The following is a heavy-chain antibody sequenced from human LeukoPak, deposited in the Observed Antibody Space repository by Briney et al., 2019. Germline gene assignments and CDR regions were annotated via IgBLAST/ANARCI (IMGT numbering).Heavy chain of an antibody. CDR3: GKGDTTMDTTLDY. J-gene: IGHJ4*02. D-gene: IGHD5-18*01. Sequence: GGSLGLSCAASGFTFDDYTMHWVRQAPGKGLEWVSLIRWDGVSTYYADSVKGRFTISRDNSKNSLYLQMNSLRTEDTALYYCGKGDTTMDTTLDYWGQGTLVTVYS. V-gene: IGHV3-43*01. CDR1: GFTFDDYT. CDR2: IRWDGVST.